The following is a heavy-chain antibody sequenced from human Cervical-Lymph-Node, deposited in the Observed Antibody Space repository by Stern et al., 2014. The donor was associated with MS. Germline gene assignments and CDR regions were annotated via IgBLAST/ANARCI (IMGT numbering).Heavy chain of an antibody. V-gene: IGHV4-59*01. J-gene: IGHJ3*02. Sequence: QVQLQESGPGLVQPSETLSLTCTVSGGSISSYYWSWIRQPPGKGLEWIGYISYNGSTNYYPSLKSRVPISVTTSTNHISLTLSSVTAADTAMYDCATSAYDAFDIWGQGTMVTVSS. CDR1: GGSISSYY. CDR3: ATSAYDAFDI. CDR2: ISYNGST.